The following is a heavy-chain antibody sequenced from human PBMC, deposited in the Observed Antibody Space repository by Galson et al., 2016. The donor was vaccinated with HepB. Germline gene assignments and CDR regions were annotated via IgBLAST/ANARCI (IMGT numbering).Heavy chain of an antibody. D-gene: IGHD2-21*01. CDR2: ISSSSTYI. V-gene: IGHV3-21*03. CDR3: ARYSAY. Sequence: SLRLSCATSGFTFTRYSMYWVRQAPGKGLEWISSISSSSTYIYYADSVKGRFTVSRDNAETSLYSQMNNLRVEDTGVYYCARYSAYWGQGTLVTVSS. CDR1: GFTFTRYS. J-gene: IGHJ4*02.